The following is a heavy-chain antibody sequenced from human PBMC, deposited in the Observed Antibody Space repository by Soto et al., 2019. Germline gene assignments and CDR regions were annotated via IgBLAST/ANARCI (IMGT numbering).Heavy chain of an antibody. CDR2: ISSSSSYI. V-gene: IGHV3-21*01. D-gene: IGHD2-15*01. CDR1: GFTFSSYS. J-gene: IGHJ6*02. CDR3: ARYSRDDGMDV. Sequence: GGSLRLSCAASGFTFSSYSMNWVRQAPGKGLEWVSSISSSSSYIYYADSVKGRFTNSRDNAKNSLYLQMNSLRAEDTAVYYCARYSRDDGMDVWGQGTTVTVSS.